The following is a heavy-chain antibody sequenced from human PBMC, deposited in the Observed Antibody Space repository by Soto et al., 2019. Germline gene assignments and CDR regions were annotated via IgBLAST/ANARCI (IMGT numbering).Heavy chain of an antibody. J-gene: IGHJ5*01. V-gene: IGHV3-74*01. D-gene: IGHD3-10*01. Sequence: GGSLRLSCEASGFVFTNFWMHWVRHVPGKGLVWVARIDTSGHSTNYAESVKGRFTISRDNAKNTVSLQMNSLRVDDTAVYYCARDILSGGAYPDSWGQGTKVTVSS. CDR2: IDTSGHST. CDR3: ARDILSGGAYPDS. CDR1: GFVFTNFW.